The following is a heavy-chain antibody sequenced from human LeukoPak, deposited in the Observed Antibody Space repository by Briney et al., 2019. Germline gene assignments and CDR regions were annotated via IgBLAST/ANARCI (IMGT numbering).Heavy chain of an antibody. J-gene: IGHJ3*02. D-gene: IGHD3-3*01. V-gene: IGHV4-59*12. CDR3: ARGFCESSPGAFDT. CDR1: GGSISSYY. Sequence: SETLSLTCTVSGGSISSYYWSWIRQPPGKGLEWIGYIYYSGSTNYNPSLKSRVTISVDTSKNQFSLKLSSVTPEDTAIYYCARGFCESSPGAFDTWGQGILVTVSS. CDR2: IYYSGST.